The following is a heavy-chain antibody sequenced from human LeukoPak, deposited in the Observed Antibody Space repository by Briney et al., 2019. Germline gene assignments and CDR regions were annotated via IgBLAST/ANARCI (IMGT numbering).Heavy chain of an antibody. CDR3: AKDPTHYRVWDYYETIGLSY. J-gene: IGHJ4*02. V-gene: IGHV3-30*02. CDR1: GFTFSSYG. D-gene: IGHD3-22*01. Sequence: GGSLRLSCGASGFTFSSYGMHWVRQAPGKGLEWVAFIRYDGSNKYYADSVKGRFTISRDNSKNTLNLQMNSLRAEDTAVYYCAKDPTHYRVWDYYETIGLSYWGQGTLVTVSS. CDR2: IRYDGSNK.